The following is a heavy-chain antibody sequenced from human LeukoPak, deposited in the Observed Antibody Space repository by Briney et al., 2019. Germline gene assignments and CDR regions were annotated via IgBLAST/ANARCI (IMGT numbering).Heavy chain of an antibody. D-gene: IGHD1-26*01. V-gene: IGHV4-30-4*08. J-gene: IGHJ4*02. CDR3: AGVGATVFDY. Sequence: SETLSLTCTVSGGSISSGDYYWSWIRQPPGKGLEWIGYIYYSGSTYYNPSLKSRVTISVGTSKNQFSLKLSSVTAADTAVYHCAGVGATVFDYWGQGTLVIVSS. CDR1: GGSISSGDYY. CDR2: IYYSGST.